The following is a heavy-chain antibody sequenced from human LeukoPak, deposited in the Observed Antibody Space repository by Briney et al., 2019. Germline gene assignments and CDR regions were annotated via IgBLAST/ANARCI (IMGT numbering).Heavy chain of an antibody. V-gene: IGHV3-9*01. J-gene: IGHJ4*02. Sequence: GGSLRLSCAASGFTFDDYAMHWVRQAPGKGLEWVSGISWNSGSIGYADSVKGRFTISRDNAKNSLYLQMNSLRAEDTALYYCAEDITDFWSGYYYFDYWGQGTLVTVSS. CDR3: AEDITDFWSGYYYFDY. CDR2: ISWNSGSI. CDR1: GFTFDDYA. D-gene: IGHD3-3*01.